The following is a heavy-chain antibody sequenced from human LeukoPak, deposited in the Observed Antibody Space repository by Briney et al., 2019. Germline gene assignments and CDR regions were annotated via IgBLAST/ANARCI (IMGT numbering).Heavy chain of an antibody. J-gene: IGHJ6*02. Sequence: GGSLRLSCAASGFTLSDHYMDWVRQAPGKGLEWVGRSKNKANSYITQYAAFVQGRFTISRDDSKNSLYLQINSLKTEDTAVYYCARDRWYSNPLDQYYYYYGMDVWGQGTTVTVSS. D-gene: IGHD4-11*01. CDR2: SKNKANSYIT. CDR1: GFTLSDHY. V-gene: IGHV3-72*01. CDR3: ARDRWYSNPLDQYYYYYGMDV.